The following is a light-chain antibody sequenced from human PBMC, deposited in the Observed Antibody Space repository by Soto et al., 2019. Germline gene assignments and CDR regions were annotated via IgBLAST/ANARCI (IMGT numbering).Light chain of an antibody. Sequence: QSALTQPPSASGSPGQSVTLSCTGTSSDVGAYNYVSWYQQHPGQAPKLVIYEVSKRPSGVPDRFSGSQSGNTASLTVSGLQAEDEADYYCSSYAGSNNLVFGGGTKVTV. CDR1: SSDVGAYNY. J-gene: IGLJ3*02. CDR2: EVS. V-gene: IGLV2-8*01. CDR3: SSYAGSNNLV.